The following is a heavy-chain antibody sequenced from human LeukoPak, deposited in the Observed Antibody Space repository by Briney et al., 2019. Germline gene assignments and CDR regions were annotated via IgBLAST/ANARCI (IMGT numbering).Heavy chain of an antibody. CDR1: GYTFTHQW. J-gene: IGHJ4*02. Sequence: GESLKISCKASGYTFTHQWIGWVRQKSGSGLEWMGIINPRDSDTRYSPSFQGHVTISADTSINTAYLEWSRLEASDTGIYYCARHSDVIGAIWGQGTLVTVSS. V-gene: IGHV5-51*01. D-gene: IGHD3-10*01. CDR3: ARHSDVIGAI. CDR2: INPRDSDT.